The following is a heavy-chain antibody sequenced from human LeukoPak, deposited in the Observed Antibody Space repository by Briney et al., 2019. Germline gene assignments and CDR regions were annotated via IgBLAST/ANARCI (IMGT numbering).Heavy chain of an antibody. CDR3: ARDGATGYSSSWMGFDY. V-gene: IGHV4-4*07. CDR1: GGSISSYY. D-gene: IGHD6-13*01. Sequence: SETLSLTCTVSGGSISSYYWSWIRQPAGKGLEWIGRIYTSGNTNYNPSLKSRVTISVDTSKNQFSLKLSSVTAADTAVYYCARDGATGYSSSWMGFDYWGQGTLVTVSS. J-gene: IGHJ4*02. CDR2: IYTSGNT.